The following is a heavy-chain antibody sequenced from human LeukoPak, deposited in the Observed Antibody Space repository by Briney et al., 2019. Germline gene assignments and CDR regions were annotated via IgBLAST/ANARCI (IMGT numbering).Heavy chain of an antibody. Sequence: SVKVSCKASGYTFTSYGISWVRQAPGQGLEWMGGIIPIFDTANYAQKFQGRVTITAGESTSTAYMELSSLRSEDTAVYYCARGVVGATTVWYFDLWGRGTLVTVSS. CDR2: IIPIFDTA. V-gene: IGHV1-69*13. CDR1: GYTFTSYG. D-gene: IGHD1-26*01. J-gene: IGHJ2*01. CDR3: ARGVVGATTVWYFDL.